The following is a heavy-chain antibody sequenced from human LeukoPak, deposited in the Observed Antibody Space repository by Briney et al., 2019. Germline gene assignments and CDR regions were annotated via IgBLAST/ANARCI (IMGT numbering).Heavy chain of an antibody. J-gene: IGHJ4*02. CDR3: ARGADSGYSSDN. Sequence: GGSLRLSCAASGFTFSNYWMHWVRQAPGKGLVWVSRINSDGRSTNYADSVNGRFTISRDNAKNTLYLQMNSLRAEDTAVYYCARGADSGYSSDNWGQGTLVSVSS. CDR1: GFTFSNYW. CDR2: INSDGRST. D-gene: IGHD3-9*01. V-gene: IGHV3-74*01.